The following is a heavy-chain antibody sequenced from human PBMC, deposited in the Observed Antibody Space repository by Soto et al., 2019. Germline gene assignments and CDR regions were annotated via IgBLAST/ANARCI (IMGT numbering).Heavy chain of an antibody. Sequence: GGSLRLSCAASGFTFSSYAMHWVRQSPGKGLEYVSAISSNGGSTYYADSVKGRFTISRDNSKNTLYLQMGSLRAEDMAVYYCARGATSEMALNRANWYFDLWGRGTLVTVSS. V-gene: IGHV3-64*02. J-gene: IGHJ2*01. CDR1: GFTFSSYA. CDR2: ISSNGGST. CDR3: ARGATSEMALNRANWYFDL. D-gene: IGHD3-16*01.